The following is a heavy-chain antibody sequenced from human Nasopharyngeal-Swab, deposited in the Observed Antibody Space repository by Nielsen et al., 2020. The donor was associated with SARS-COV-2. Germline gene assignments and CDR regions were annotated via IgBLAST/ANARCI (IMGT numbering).Heavy chain of an antibody. D-gene: IGHD2-15*01. Sequence: GGSLRLSCAASGFTFSAYWMHWVRQAPGKGLVWVSRLNFDGSTTDYADSAKGRFTISSDNAKSTLYLQMKSLRVDDTAVYYCVRGVVTGDAAAFDPWGQGTMVTVSS. CDR2: LNFDGSTT. CDR3: VRGVVTGDAAAFDP. CDR1: GFTFSAYW. V-gene: IGHV3-74*01. J-gene: IGHJ3*01.